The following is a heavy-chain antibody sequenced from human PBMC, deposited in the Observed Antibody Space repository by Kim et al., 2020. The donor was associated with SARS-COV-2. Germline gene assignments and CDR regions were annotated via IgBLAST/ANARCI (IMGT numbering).Heavy chain of an antibody. Sequence: SLKSRVTISVDTSKNQFSLKLSSVTAADTAVYYCARVKYYYGSGSSGMDVWGQGTTVTVSS. J-gene: IGHJ6*02. V-gene: IGHV4-34*01. D-gene: IGHD3-10*01. CDR3: ARVKYYYGSGSSGMDV.